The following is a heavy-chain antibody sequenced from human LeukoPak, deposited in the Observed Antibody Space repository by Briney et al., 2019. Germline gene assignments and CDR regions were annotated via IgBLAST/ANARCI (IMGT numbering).Heavy chain of an antibody. V-gene: IGHV1-69*13. Sequence: SVKVSFKASGGTFSSYAISWVRQAPGQGLEWMGGIIPIFGTANYAQKFQGRVTITADESTSTAYMELSSLRSEDTAVYYCARASGSGSYYSRVYYFDYWGQGTLVTVSS. CDR3: ARASGSGSYYSRVYYFDY. CDR2: IIPIFGTA. J-gene: IGHJ4*02. CDR1: GGTFSSYA. D-gene: IGHD3-10*01.